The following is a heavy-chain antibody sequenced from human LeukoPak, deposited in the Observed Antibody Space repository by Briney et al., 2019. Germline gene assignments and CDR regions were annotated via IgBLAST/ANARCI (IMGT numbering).Heavy chain of an antibody. J-gene: IGHJ4*02. D-gene: IGHD6-19*01. CDR2: INPNSGGT. Sequence: ASVKVSCKASGYTFTGYYMHWVRQAPGQGLEWMGWINPNSGGTNYAQKFQGRVTMTRDTSISTAYMELSRLRSDDTAVYYCASRITVAGNYFDYWGQGTLVTVSS. V-gene: IGHV1-2*02. CDR1: GYTFTGYY. CDR3: ASRITVAGNYFDY.